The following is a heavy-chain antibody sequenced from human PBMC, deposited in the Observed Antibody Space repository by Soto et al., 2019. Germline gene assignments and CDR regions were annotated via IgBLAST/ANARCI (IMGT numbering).Heavy chain of an antibody. CDR3: AKALIAPYYYYGMDV. Sequence: EVQLLESGGGLVQPGGSLRLSCAASGFTFSSYAMSWVRQAPGKGLEWVSTLSGGGGDTSYADSVKGRFTISRDNSKNTLYLQMKSLRAEDTAKYYCAKALIAPYYYYGMDVW. CDR2: LSGGGGDT. V-gene: IGHV3-23*01. J-gene: IGHJ6*01. CDR1: GFTFSSYA.